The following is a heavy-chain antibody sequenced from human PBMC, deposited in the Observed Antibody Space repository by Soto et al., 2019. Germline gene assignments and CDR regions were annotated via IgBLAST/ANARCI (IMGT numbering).Heavy chain of an antibody. D-gene: IGHD6-19*01. J-gene: IGHJ6*02. V-gene: IGHV3-23*01. CDR3: AKVRYSSGSSKGIPDYYYYYGMDV. Sequence: GGSLRLSCAASGFTFSSYAMSWVRQAPGKGLEWVSAISGSGGSTYYADSVKGRFTISRDNSKNTLYLQMNSLRAEDTAVYYCAKVRYSSGSSKGIPDYYYYYGMDVWGQGTTVTVSS. CDR1: GFTFSSYA. CDR2: ISGSGGST.